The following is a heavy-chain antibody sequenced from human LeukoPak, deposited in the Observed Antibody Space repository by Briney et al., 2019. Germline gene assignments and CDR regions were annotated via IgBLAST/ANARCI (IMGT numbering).Heavy chain of an antibody. D-gene: IGHD1-26*01. CDR2: LSWNSDSI. J-gene: IGHJ4*02. CDR3: AKTTYSGSYGGYYFDY. V-gene: IGHV3-9*01. CDR1: GFPFDDYA. Sequence: GGSLRLSCAASGFPFDDYAMHWVRQAPRKGLEWVSGLSWNSDSIGYADSVKGRFTISRDNAKNSLYLQMNSLRAEDTALYYCAKTTYSGSYGGYYFDYWGQGTLVTVSS.